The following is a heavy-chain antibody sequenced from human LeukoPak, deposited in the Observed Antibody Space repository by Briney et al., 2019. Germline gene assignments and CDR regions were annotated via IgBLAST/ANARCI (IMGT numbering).Heavy chain of an antibody. CDR1: GDSLSSGDYY. J-gene: IGHJ4*02. Sequence: SQTLSLTCTVSGDSLSSGDYYWTWIRQPPGEALEWMGYIYHSGSAYYNPSLESRVTISVDTSKNQFSLKLSSVTAADTAVYYCARDPMLYGSSWSYFDYWGQGTLVTVSS. D-gene: IGHD6-13*01. CDR2: IYHSGSA. CDR3: ARDPMLYGSSWSYFDY. V-gene: IGHV4-30-4*01.